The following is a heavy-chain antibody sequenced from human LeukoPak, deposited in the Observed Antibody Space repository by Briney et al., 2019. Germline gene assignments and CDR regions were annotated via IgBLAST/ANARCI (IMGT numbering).Heavy chain of an antibody. CDR2: ISSSSSYI. D-gene: IGHD3-9*01. CDR3: ARGGFPRHETRYYDILTGSNDAFDI. CDR1: GFTFSSYS. V-gene: IGHV3-21*01. Sequence: PGGSLRLSCAASGFTFSSYSMNWVRQAPGKGLEWVSSISSSSSYIYYADSVKGRFTISRDNAKNSLYLQMNSLRAEDTAVYYCARGGFPRHETRYYDILTGSNDAFDIWGQGAMVTVSS. J-gene: IGHJ3*02.